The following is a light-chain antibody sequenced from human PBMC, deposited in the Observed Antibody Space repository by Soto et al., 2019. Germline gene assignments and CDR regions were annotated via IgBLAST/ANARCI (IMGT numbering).Light chain of an antibody. V-gene: IGKV1-39*01. CDR1: QTISSY. Sequence: DIQMTQSPSSLSASVGDRVTITCRASQTISSYLNWYQHKPGKAPNLLIYATSTLQTGVPSRFSGSGSGTEFTLTISSLQSEDFAVYYCQQYHNWPITFGQGTRLEIK. J-gene: IGKJ5*01. CDR3: QQYHNWPIT. CDR2: ATS.